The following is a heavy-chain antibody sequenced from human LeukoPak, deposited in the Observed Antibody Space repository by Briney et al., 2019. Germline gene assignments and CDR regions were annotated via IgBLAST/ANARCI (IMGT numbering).Heavy chain of an antibody. V-gene: IGHV4-34*01. J-gene: IGHJ5*02. Sequence: PSETLSLTCAVYGGSFSGYYWSWIRQPPGKGLEWIGEINHSGSTNYNPSLKSRVTISVDTSKNQFSLKVNSVTAADTAVYYCARRGYTYGWGWFDPWGQGTLVTVSS. CDR1: GGSFSGYY. D-gene: IGHD5-18*01. CDR3: ARRGYTYGWGWFDP. CDR2: INHSGST.